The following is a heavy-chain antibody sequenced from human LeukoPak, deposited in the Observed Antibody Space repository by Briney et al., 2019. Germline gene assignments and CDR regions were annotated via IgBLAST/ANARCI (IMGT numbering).Heavy chain of an antibody. CDR2: INHSGST. J-gene: IGHJ4*02. CDR1: GYSISSGYY. V-gene: IGHV4-34*01. Sequence: SETLSLTCAVSGYSISSGYYWSWIRQPPGKGLEWIGEINHSGSTNYNPSLKSRVTISVDTSKNQFPLKLSSVTAADTAVYYCARGDGGYNRPFDYWGQGTLVTVSS. D-gene: IGHD5-24*01. CDR3: ARGDGGYNRPFDY.